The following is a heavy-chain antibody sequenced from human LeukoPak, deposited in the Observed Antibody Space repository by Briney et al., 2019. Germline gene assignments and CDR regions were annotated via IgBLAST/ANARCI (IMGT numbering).Heavy chain of an antibody. V-gene: IGHV3-30*04. J-gene: IGHJ5*02. CDR3: ARETPFDP. Sequence: GGSLRLSCAASGFTFSSYAMHWVRQAPGKGLGWVAVISYDGSNKYYADSVKGRFTISRDNSKNTLYLQMNSLRAEDTAVYYCARETPFDPWGQGTLVTVSS. CDR2: ISYDGSNK. CDR1: GFTFSSYA.